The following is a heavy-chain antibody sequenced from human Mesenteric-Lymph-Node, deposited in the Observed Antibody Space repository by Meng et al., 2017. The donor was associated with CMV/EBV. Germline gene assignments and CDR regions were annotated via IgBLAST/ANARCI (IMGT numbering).Heavy chain of an antibody. CDR2: IYYSGST. J-gene: IGHJ4*02. CDR1: GGSVSSGSYY. Sequence: GSLRLSCTVSGGSVSSGSYYWSWIRQPPGKGLEWIGYIYYSGSTNCNPSLKSRVTISVDTSKNQFSLKLSSVTAADTAVYYCARQKYSEFDYWGQGTLVTVSS. D-gene: IGHD1-26*01. V-gene: IGHV4-61*01. CDR3: ARQKYSEFDY.